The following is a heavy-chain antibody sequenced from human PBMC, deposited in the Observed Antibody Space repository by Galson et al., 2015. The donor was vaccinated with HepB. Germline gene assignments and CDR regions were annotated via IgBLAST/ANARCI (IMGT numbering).Heavy chain of an antibody. J-gene: IGHJ3*02. V-gene: IGHV4-31*03. CDR1: DVSISSGGSY. CDR2: IYYSGTT. CDR3: ARVKFDSYGLDAFDI. D-gene: IGHD5-18*01. Sequence: LSLTCTVSDVSISSGGSYWSWIRQHPGKGLEWIGYIYYSGTTYYNPSLKSRVTISVDTSKNQFSLKLSSVTAADTAVYYCARVKFDSYGLDAFDIWGQGTMVTVSS.